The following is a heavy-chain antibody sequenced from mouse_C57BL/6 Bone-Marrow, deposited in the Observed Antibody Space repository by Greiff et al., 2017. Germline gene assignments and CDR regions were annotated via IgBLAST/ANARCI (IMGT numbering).Heavy chain of an antibody. CDR2: ISSGGSYT. CDR3: ARRGTVVATDWYFDV. D-gene: IGHD1-1*01. Sequence: EVKVVESGGDLVKPGGSLKLSCAASGFTFSSYGMSWVRQTPDKRLEWVATISSGGSYTYYPDSVKGRFTISRDNAKNTLYLQMSSLKSEDTAMYYCARRGTVVATDWYFDVWGTGTTVTVSS. J-gene: IGHJ1*03. V-gene: IGHV5-6*02. CDR1: GFTFSSYG.